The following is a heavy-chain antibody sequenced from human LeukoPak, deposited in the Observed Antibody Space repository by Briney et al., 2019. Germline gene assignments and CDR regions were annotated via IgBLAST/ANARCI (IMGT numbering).Heavy chain of an antibody. CDR2: IKQDGSEK. D-gene: IGHD2-21*01. V-gene: IGHV3-7*01. CDR1: GFTFSNYD. CDR3: ARERRHCGGDCAVGY. J-gene: IGHJ4*02. Sequence: PGGSLRLSCTASGFTFSNYDMHWVRQASGEGLEWVANIKQDGSEKYYVDSVKGRFTISRDNAKNSLYLQMNSLRAEDTAVYYCARERRHCGGDCAVGYWGQGTLVTVSS.